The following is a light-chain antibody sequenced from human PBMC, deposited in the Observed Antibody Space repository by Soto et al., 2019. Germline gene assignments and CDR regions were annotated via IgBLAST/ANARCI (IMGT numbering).Light chain of an antibody. CDR3: CSYAGSYTYV. CDR2: DVS. Sequence: QSVLTQPASVSGSPGQSITISCTGTSSDVGGYKFVSWYQQHPGKAPKLKIYDVSKRPSGVPDRFSGSKSGNTASLTISGLQAEDEADYYCCSYAGSYTYVFGTGTKV. CDR1: SSDVGGYKF. V-gene: IGLV2-11*01. J-gene: IGLJ1*01.